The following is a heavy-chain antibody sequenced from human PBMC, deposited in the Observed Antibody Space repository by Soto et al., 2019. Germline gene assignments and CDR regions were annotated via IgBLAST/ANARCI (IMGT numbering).Heavy chain of an antibody. CDR2: ISAYNGNT. D-gene: IGHD6-13*01. V-gene: IGHV1-18*01. J-gene: IGHJ4*02. CDR1: GYTFTSCC. CDR3: ARDLGQQLFDY. Sequence: ASVKSSCRASGYTFTSCCISWVRQAPGQGLEWMGWISAYNGNTNYAQKLQGRVTMTTDTSTSTAYMELRSLISDDTAVYYCARDLGQQLFDYWGQGTLVTVS.